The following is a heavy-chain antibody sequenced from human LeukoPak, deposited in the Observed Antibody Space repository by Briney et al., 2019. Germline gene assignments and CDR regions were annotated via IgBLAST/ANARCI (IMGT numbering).Heavy chain of an antibody. CDR3: AKSPGYYYDSSGYLDY. D-gene: IGHD3-22*01. J-gene: IGHJ4*02. CDR1: GFTFDDYA. V-gene: IGHV3-9*01. Sequence: GGSLRLSCAASGFTFDDYAMHWVRQAPGKGLEWASGISWNSGSIGYADSVKGRFTISRDNAKNSLYLQMNSLRAEDTALYYCAKSPGYYYDSSGYLDYWGQGTLVTVSS. CDR2: ISWNSGSI.